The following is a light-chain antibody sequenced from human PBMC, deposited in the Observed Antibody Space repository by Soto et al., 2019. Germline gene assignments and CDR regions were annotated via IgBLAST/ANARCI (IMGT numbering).Light chain of an antibody. J-gene: IGKJ5*01. CDR3: QQYNNWPLT. CDR1: QSVSSN. V-gene: IGKV3-15*01. Sequence: EIVMTQSPATLSVSPGERATLSCRASQSVSSNLAWYQQKPGQTPRLLIYGASTSATGIPARFSGSGSGTEFTLTISSLQSEDFAVYYCQQYNNWPLTFGQGTRLEIK. CDR2: GAS.